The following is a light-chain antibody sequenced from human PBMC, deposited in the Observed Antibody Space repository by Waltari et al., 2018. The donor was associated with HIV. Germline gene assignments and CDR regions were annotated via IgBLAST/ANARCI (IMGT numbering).Light chain of an antibody. J-gene: IGKJ1*01. V-gene: IGKV4-1*01. CDR3: QQYSSGSWT. CDR2: WAS. CDR1: QSVLYSSNNKDY. Sequence: DMGMTLSPESLAESMGERATINCKSSQSVLYSSNNKDYLAWYQQKPGQPPKLLVYWASTRESGVPDRFSGSGSGTDFTLTISSLQAEDVAVYYCQQYSSGSWTFGQGTKVEIK.